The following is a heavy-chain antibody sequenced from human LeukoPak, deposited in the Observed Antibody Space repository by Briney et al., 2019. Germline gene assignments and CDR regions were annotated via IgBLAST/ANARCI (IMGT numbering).Heavy chain of an antibody. CDR3: AKGGFDESYFDY. Sequence: HAGGSLRLSCAASGFTFSSYGMHWVRQAPGKGLEWVAFIRYDGSNKYYADSVKGRFTISRDNSKNTLYVQMNSLRAEDTAVYYCAKGGFDESYFDYWGQGTLVTVSS. V-gene: IGHV3-30*02. D-gene: IGHD3-9*01. J-gene: IGHJ4*02. CDR2: IRYDGSNK. CDR1: GFTFSSYG.